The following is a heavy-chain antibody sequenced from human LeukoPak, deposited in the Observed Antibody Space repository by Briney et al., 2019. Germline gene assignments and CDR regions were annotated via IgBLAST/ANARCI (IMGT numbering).Heavy chain of an antibody. V-gene: IGHV4-4*02. CDR3: TRESGPYCPFGY. J-gene: IGHJ4*02. CDR1: GGSITSTNW. D-gene: IGHD1-26*01. CDR2: ISLTGRT. Sequence: PSGTLSLTCGVSGGSITSTNWWSWVRQPPGQGLEWIGEISLTGRTNYNPSLIGRVIMSLDESRNQLSLTLTSVTAAGTAMYYCTRESGPYCPFGYWGQGTLVVVPS.